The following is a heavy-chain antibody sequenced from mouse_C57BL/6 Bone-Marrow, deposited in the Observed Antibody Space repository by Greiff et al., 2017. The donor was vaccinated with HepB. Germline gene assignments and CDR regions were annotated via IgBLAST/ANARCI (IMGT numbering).Heavy chain of an antibody. Sequence: VQLKESVAELVRPGASVKLSCTASGFNIKNTYMHWVKQRPEQGLEWIGRIDPANGNTKYAPKFQGKATITADTSSNTAYLQLSSLTSEDTAIYYCATYYDDDLYCAMDYWGQGTSVTVSS. J-gene: IGHJ4*01. CDR1: GFNIKNTY. CDR3: ATYYDDDLYCAMDY. D-gene: IGHD2-4*01. CDR2: IDPANGNT. V-gene: IGHV14-3*01.